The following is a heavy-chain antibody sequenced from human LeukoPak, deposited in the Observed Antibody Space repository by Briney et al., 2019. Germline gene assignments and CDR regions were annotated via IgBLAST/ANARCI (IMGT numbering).Heavy chain of an antibody. V-gene: IGHV3-43D*04. Sequence: PGGSLRLSCAASGFTFDDYAMHWVRQAPGKGLEWVSLISWDGGSTYYADYVKGRFTISKDNSKNSLYLQMNSLRAEDTALYYCAKAFRRRIVVVPAAREGDWGQGTLVTVSS. D-gene: IGHD2-2*01. CDR3: AKAFRRRIVVVPAAREGD. CDR1: GFTFDDYA. CDR2: ISWDGGST. J-gene: IGHJ4*02.